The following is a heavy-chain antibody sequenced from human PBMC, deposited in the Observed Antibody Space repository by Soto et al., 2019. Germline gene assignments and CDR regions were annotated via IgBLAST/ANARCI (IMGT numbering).Heavy chain of an antibody. D-gene: IGHD1-1*01. J-gene: IGHJ6*02. CDR1: GLTFDDYT. Sequence: VGSLRLSCAASGLTFDDYTMHWVRQTPGKGLEWVSLISWDGANTYYADSVKGRFTISRDNRKNSLYLEMNSLRTGDTALYYCTKDMRWNYGMDVWGQGTTVTVSS. V-gene: IGHV3-43*01. CDR3: TKDMRWNYGMDV. CDR2: ISWDGANT.